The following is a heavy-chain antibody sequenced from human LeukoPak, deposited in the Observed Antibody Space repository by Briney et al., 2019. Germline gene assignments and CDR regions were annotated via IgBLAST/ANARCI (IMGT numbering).Heavy chain of an antibody. CDR3: TTDDWMIVVVHDAFDI. CDR2: IKSKTDGGTT. Sequence: PGGSLRLSCAASGFTFSNAWMSWVRQAPGKGLEWVGRIKSKTDGGTTDYAAPVKGRFTISRDDSKNTLYLQMNSLKTEDTAVYYCTTDDWMIVVVHDAFDIWGQGTMVTVSS. V-gene: IGHV3-15*01. D-gene: IGHD3-22*01. CDR1: GFTFSNAW. J-gene: IGHJ3*02.